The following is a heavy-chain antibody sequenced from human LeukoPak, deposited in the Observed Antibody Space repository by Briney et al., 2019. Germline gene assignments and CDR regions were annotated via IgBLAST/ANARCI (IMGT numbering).Heavy chain of an antibody. CDR2: IYYSGST. V-gene: IGHV4-59*08. CDR1: GGSIGTYY. J-gene: IGHJ5*02. Sequence: SETLSLTCTVSGGSIGTYYGNWIRQAPGKGLEWIGYIYYSGSTNYNPSLKSRVTMSVDTSRNQFSLNLSSVTAADTAVYYCARHYGPWGQGTLVAVSS. CDR3: ARHYGP. D-gene: IGHD4-17*01.